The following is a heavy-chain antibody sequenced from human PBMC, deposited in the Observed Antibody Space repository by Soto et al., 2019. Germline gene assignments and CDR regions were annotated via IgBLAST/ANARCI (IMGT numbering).Heavy chain of an antibody. V-gene: IGHV1-69*12. D-gene: IGHD3-22*01. J-gene: IGHJ5*02. Sequence: QVQLVQSGAEVKKPGSSVKVSCRASGGTFSSYAISRVGQAPGQGLEWMGEIIPIFGTANYAQRFQGSVTITADESTSTAYMELSSLRSEDTAVYYCARDRGPSSGYYPYWFDPWGQGTLVTVSS. CDR2: IIPIFGTA. CDR3: ARDRGPSSGYYPYWFDP. CDR1: GGTFSSYA.